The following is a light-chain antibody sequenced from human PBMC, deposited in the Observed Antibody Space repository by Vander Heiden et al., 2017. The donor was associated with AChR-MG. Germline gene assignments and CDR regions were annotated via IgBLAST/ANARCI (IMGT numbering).Light chain of an antibody. J-gene: IGKJ2*01. Sequence: DVVMTQSPLSLPVNLGQPASISCRSSQSLLYSEGNTYAKWLQQTAGASTRRLNDKVTNRASVVPDRSSGRGSGTYFTMKSSRVEAEDVGFYYCMQGTHWPPTFGQGTKLEIK. CDR2: KVT. CDR3: MQGTHWPPT. V-gene: IGKV2-30*01. CDR1: QSLLYSEGNTY.